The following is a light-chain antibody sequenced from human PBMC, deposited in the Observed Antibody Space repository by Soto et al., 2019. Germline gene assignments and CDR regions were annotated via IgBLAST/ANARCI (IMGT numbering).Light chain of an antibody. J-gene: IGKJ1*01. CDR3: QRQRT. CDR1: QSVFYSSTNKNY. CDR2: WAS. Sequence: DIVLTQSPDSLAVSLGARATINCKSSQSVFYSSTNKNYLAWYQQKPGQPPKLLIYWASTRESGVPDRFSGSGSGTDFTLTISSLQAEDVASSYCQRQRTVGQGTKVEI. V-gene: IGKV4-1*01.